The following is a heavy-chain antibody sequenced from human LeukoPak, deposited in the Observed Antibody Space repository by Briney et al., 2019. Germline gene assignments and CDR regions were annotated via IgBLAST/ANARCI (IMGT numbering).Heavy chain of an antibody. Sequence: ASVKVSCKASGYTFIRNGISWVRQAPGQGLEWMGWISPYNENRKYLQKLQGRVTMTTDTSTSTAYMELRSLRSDDTAVYYCARYSSSWYRVDYYYYMDVWGKGTTVTISS. D-gene: IGHD6-13*01. CDR1: GYTFIRNG. CDR3: ARYSSSWYRVDYYYYMDV. V-gene: IGHV1-18*01. CDR2: ISPYNENR. J-gene: IGHJ6*03.